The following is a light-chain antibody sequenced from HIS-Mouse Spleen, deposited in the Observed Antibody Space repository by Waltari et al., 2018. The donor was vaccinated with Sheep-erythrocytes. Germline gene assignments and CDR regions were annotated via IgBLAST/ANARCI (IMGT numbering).Light chain of an antibody. V-gene: IGLV3-10*01. CDR1: ALPKNY. CDR3: YSTDSSGNHWV. Sequence: SYELTQPPSVSVSPGQTARITCPGDALPKNYAYWYQQKSGQAPVLVIYEDSKRPSGIPERFSGSSSGTMATLTISGAQVEDDADYYCYSTDSSGNHWVFGGGTKLTVL. CDR2: EDS. J-gene: IGLJ3*02.